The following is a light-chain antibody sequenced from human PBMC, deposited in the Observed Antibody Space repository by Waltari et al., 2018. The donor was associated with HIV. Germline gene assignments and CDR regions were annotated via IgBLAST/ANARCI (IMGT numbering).Light chain of an antibody. CDR2: DAS. J-gene: IGKJ2*01. CDR1: QRVSNN. V-gene: IGKV3-11*01. Sequence: EIVLTQSPATLSLSPGDRATLSCRASQRVSNNFAWYEQRPGQAPRLLLYDASNRATGIPARFSGSGSGTDFTLTISRLEPEDFVVYYCQQRSNWPRFTFGQGTRLEI. CDR3: QQRSNWPRFT.